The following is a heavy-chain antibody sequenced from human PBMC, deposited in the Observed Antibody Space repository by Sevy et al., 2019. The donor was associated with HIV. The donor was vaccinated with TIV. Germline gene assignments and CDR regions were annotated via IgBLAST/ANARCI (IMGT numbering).Heavy chain of an antibody. V-gene: IGHV3-33*08. CDR2: IWYDGTIK. D-gene: IGHD2-21*02. CDR3: ARGGGYCGGDCYSIDY. Sequence: GGSLRRSCAASGFTFSSYVMHWVRQAPGKGLEWVALIWYDGTIKYYADSVKGRLTISRDNSKDTLFLQMNSLTPEDTAVYYCARGGGYCGGDCYSIDYWGQGALVTVSS. J-gene: IGHJ4*02. CDR1: GFTFSSYV.